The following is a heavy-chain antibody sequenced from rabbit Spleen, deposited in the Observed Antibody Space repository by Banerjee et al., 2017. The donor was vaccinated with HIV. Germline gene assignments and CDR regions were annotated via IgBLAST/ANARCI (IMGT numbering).Heavy chain of an antibody. CDR2: IYGGSSGQT. D-gene: IGHD6-1*01. Sequence: QSLEESGGDLVKPGASLTLTCTASGFTISSSYYMSWVRQAPGKWLVCIACIYGGSSGQTYYASWAKARFTISKTSSTTVTLQMTSLTAAATATYFCARNGGMLDYKLWGPGTLVTVS. CDR1: GFTISSSYY. CDR3: ARNGGMLDYKL. V-gene: IGHV1S40*01. J-gene: IGHJ4*01.